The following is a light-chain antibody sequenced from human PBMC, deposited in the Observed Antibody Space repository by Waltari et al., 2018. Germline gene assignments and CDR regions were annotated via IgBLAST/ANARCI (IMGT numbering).Light chain of an antibody. J-gene: IGKJ2*01. V-gene: IGKV1-5*03. Sequence: DILLTQSPSPLSASVGDIVTISCPASQSFGTWLAWYHQKPGKAPKLLIYMASSLDSGVPSRFSGSGSGTDFTLTISSLQPDDFATYSCQQYSSFSTFGQGTKV. CDR1: QSFGTW. CDR2: MAS. CDR3: QQYSSFST.